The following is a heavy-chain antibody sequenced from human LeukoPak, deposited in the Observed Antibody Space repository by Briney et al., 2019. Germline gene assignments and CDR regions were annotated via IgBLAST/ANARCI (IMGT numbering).Heavy chain of an antibody. Sequence: PGGSLRLSCAASGFTVSSNYMAWVRQAPGKGLGWVSVLYSGGTVYYADSVKGRFTISRDNSKNTLYLQMNTLRAEDTAVYYCAREGSYDSSTMWYFDYWGQGTLVTVSS. D-gene: IGHD3-22*01. CDR2: LYSGGTV. J-gene: IGHJ4*02. CDR1: GFTVSSNY. CDR3: AREGSYDSSTMWYFDY. V-gene: IGHV3-53*01.